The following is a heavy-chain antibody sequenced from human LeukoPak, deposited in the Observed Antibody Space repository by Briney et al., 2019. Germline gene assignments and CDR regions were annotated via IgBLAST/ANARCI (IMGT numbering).Heavy chain of an antibody. D-gene: IGHD5-24*01. CDR1: GFTFSSYA. J-gene: IGHJ3*02. CDR2: ISGSGGST. Sequence: PGGSLRLSCAASGFTFSSYAMSWVRQAPGKGLEWVSAISGSGGSTYYADSVKGRFTISRDNSKNTLYLQMNSLRAEDTAVYYCARDREDGYNYGDAFDIWGQGTMVTVSS. CDR3: ARDREDGYNYGDAFDI. V-gene: IGHV3-23*01.